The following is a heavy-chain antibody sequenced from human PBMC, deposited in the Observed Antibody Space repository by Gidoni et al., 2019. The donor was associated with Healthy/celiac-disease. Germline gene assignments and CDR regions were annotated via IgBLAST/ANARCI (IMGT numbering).Heavy chain of an antibody. D-gene: IGHD2-2*02. CDR1: GFTFSSYA. V-gene: IGHV3-30*04. Sequence: QVQLVESGGGVVQPGRSLRLSCAASGFTFSSYARHWVRQAPGKGLDGVAVISYDGSNKYYADSVKGRFTISRDNSKNTLYLQMNSLRAEDTAVYYCARPPWLCSSTSCYTGFDYWGQGTLVTVSS. CDR3: ARPPWLCSSTSCYTGFDY. J-gene: IGHJ4*02. CDR2: ISYDGSNK.